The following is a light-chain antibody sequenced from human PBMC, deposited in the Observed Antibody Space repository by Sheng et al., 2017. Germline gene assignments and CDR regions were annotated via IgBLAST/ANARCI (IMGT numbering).Light chain of an antibody. V-gene: IGKV1-8*01. Sequence: AIRMTQSPSSLSASTGDRVTITCRASQGISSYLAWYQQKPGKAPKLLIYKASSLESGVPSRFSGSGSGTEFTLTISSLQPDDFATYYCQQYNSYWTFGLGTKVEIK. CDR3: QQYNSYWT. CDR2: KAS. CDR1: QGISSY. J-gene: IGKJ1*01.